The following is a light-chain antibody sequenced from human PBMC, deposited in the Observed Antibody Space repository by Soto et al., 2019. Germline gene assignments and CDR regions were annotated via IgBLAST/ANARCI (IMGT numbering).Light chain of an antibody. J-gene: IGKJ1*01. CDR1: QTISSW. CDR2: KAS. V-gene: IGKV1-5*03. CDR3: QHYNSYSEA. Sequence: DIQMTQSPSTLSGSVGDRANITCRASQTISSWLAWYQQKPGKAPKLLIYKASTLKSGVPSRFSGSGSGTEFTLTISSLQPDDFATYYCQHYNSYSEAFGQGTKVDIK.